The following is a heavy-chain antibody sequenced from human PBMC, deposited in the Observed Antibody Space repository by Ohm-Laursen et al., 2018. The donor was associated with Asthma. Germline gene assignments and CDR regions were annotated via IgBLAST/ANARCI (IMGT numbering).Heavy chain of an antibody. D-gene: IGHD4-11*01. CDR3: ARHPTTDWFDP. CDR2: IYYSGST. Sequence: QTLSLTCAVSGGSISSSSYYWGWIRQPPGKGLEWIGSIYYSGSTYYNPSLKSRVTISVDTSKNQFSLKLSSVTAADTAVYYCARHPTTDWFDPWGQGTLVTVSS. V-gene: IGHV4-39*01. J-gene: IGHJ5*02. CDR1: GGSISSSSYY.